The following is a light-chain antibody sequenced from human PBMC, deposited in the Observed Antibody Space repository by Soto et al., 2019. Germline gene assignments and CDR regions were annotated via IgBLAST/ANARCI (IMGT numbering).Light chain of an antibody. CDR2: GAS. J-gene: IGKJ4*01. Sequence: EIVLTQSPGTLSLSPGERATLSCRASQSVSSSYLAWYQQKPGQAPRLLIYGASSRATGIPDRFSGSGSGTDFPLTISSREPEDFVVYYCQKYGSPPLTFGGGTKVKIK. CDR1: QSVSSSY. CDR3: QKYGSPPLT. V-gene: IGKV3-20*01.